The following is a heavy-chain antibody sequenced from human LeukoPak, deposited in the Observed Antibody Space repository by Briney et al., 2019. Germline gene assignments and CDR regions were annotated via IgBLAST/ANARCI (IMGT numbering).Heavy chain of an antibody. CDR1: GGSFSGYY. J-gene: IGHJ4*02. V-gene: IGHV4-34*01. CDR3: ARHRTDGDYARGFDY. Sequence: SETLSLTCAVYGGSFSGYYWSWIRQPPGKGLEWIGEINHSGSTNYNPSLTSRVTISVDTSKNQFSLKLSSVTAAATAVYYCARHRTDGDYARGFDYWGQGTLVTVSS. D-gene: IGHD4-17*01. CDR2: INHSGST.